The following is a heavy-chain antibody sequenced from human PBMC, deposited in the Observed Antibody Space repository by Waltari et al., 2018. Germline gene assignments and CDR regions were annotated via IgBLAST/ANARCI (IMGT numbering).Heavy chain of an antibody. D-gene: IGHD3-3*01. J-gene: IGHJ6*03. CDR2: MNPNSGNT. Sequence: QVQLVQSGAEVKKPGASVKVSCKASGYTFTSYDINWVRQAPGQGLEWMGWMNPNSGNTGYAQKFQGRVTITRNTSISTAYMELSSLRYEDTAVYYCARGGVYDFWSGPMDVWGKGTTVTISS. V-gene: IGHV1-8*03. CDR3: ARGGVYDFWSGPMDV. CDR1: GYTFTSYD.